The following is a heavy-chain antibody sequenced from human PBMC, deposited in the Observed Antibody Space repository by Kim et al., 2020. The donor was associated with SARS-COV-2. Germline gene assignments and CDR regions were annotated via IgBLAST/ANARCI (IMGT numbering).Heavy chain of an antibody. D-gene: IGHD3-10*01. Sequence: ADSVKGRFTISRDNAKNTLYLQMNSLRAEDTAVYYCARDRTMVRGVVVDYWGQGTLVTVSS. V-gene: IGHV3-74*01. CDR3: ARDRTMVRGVVVDY. J-gene: IGHJ4*02.